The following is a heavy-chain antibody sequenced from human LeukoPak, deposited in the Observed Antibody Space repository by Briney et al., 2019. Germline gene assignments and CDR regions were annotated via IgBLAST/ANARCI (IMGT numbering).Heavy chain of an antibody. D-gene: IGHD3-22*01. CDR1: GFTFSDYY. CDR2: ISWDSSYT. Sequence: PGGSLRLSCAASGFTFSDYYMSWIRQAPGRGLEWVSYISWDSSYTSYADSVKGRFTVSRDNSKNTLFLQMNSLRAEDTAVYYCARDLGYYDSTGYYTYWGQGTLVTVSS. J-gene: IGHJ4*02. CDR3: ARDLGYYDSTGYYTY. V-gene: IGHV3-11*05.